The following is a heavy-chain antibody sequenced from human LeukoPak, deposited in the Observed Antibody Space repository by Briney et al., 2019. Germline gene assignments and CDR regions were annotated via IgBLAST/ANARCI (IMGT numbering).Heavy chain of an antibody. CDR1: GYSISSGYY. Sequence: SETLSLTCTVSGYSISSGYYWGWIRQPPGKGLEWIGSIYHSGSTYYNPSLKSRVTISVDTSKNQFSLKLSSVTAADTAVYYCAVLPVVPAVQIDYWGQGTLVTVSS. J-gene: IGHJ4*02. CDR2: IYHSGST. D-gene: IGHD2-2*01. CDR3: AVLPVVPAVQIDY. V-gene: IGHV4-38-2*02.